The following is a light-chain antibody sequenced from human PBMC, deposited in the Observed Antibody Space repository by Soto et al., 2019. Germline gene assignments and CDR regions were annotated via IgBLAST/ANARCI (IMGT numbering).Light chain of an antibody. CDR1: QSISSW. J-gene: IGKJ1*01. CDR2: KAS. V-gene: IGKV1-5*03. Sequence: QSPSAVSASEGDRVTITCRASQSISSWLAWYQQKPGKAPKLLIYKASSLESGVPSRFSGSGSGTEFTLTISSLQPDDFATYYCQQYNSYSWTFGQRT. CDR3: QQYNSYSWT.